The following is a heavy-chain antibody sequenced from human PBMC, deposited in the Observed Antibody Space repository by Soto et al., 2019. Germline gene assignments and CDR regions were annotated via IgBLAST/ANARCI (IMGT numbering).Heavy chain of an antibody. CDR2: IKSRTDGGTT. CDR1: GFTFSNAW. D-gene: IGHD3-3*01. J-gene: IGHJ6*02. Sequence: GGSLRLSCAASGFTFSNAWMNWVRQAPGKGLEWVGRIKSRTDGGTTDYAAPVKGRFTISRDDSKNTLYLQMNSLKTEDTAVYYCTTDPVITIFGVVTEGDYYYGMDVWGQGTTVTVSS. V-gene: IGHV3-15*07. CDR3: TTDPVITIFGVVTEGDYYYGMDV.